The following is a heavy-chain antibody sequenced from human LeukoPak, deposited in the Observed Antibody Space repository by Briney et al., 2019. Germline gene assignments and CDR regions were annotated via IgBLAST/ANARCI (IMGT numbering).Heavy chain of an antibody. CDR1: GGSFSGYY. D-gene: IGHD4-17*01. CDR3: AISKPGDYTPGDY. Sequence: SETLSLTCAVYGGSFSGYYWSWIRQPPGKGLEWIGYIYYSGSTNYNPSLKSRVTISVDTSKNQFSLKLSSVTAADTAVYYCAISKPGDYTPGDYWGQGTLVTVSS. J-gene: IGHJ4*02. V-gene: IGHV4-59*01. CDR2: IYYSGST.